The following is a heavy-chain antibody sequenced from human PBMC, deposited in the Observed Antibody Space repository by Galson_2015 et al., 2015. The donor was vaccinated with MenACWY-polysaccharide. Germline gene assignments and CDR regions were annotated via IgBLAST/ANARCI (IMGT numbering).Heavy chain of an antibody. V-gene: IGHV3-33*01. J-gene: IGHJ3*02. CDR1: GFTFSPYG. CDR3: ARADRNDGGRALDI. Sequence: SLRLSCAASGFTFSPYGMHWVRQAPGKGLEWMAVIWYDESDEYYADSVKGRFTISRDNSKNALYLQMNSLRAEDTAVYYCARADRNDGGRALDIWGQGTMVTVSS. D-gene: IGHD1-1*01. CDR2: IWYDESDE.